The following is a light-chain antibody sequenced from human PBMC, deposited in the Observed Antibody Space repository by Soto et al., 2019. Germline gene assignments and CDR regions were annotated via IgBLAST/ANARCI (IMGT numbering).Light chain of an antibody. CDR1: QSIGRW. CDR2: DAS. Sequence: DIQMTQSPSTLSAFVGDRVTITXRASQSIGRWLAWYQQKPGKAPKLLIYDASSLESGVPSRFSGSGSGTEFTLTISSLQPDDFATYYCQQYNTYSPERTFGQGTKVDIK. J-gene: IGKJ1*01. CDR3: QQYNTYSPERT. V-gene: IGKV1-5*01.